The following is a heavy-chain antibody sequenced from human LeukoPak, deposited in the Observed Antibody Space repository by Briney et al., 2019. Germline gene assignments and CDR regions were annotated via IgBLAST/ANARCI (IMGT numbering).Heavy chain of an antibody. CDR2: MNPNSGNS. Sequence: GASVKVSCKASGYTFTSFDINWVRQATGQGLEWMGYMNPNSGNSGYAQKFQGRVNFTRKTSISTAYMELSNLRSEDTAVYYCARGPAGAWGQGTLVTVSS. CDR3: ARGPAGA. J-gene: IGHJ5*02. V-gene: IGHV1-8*03. CDR1: GYTFTSFD.